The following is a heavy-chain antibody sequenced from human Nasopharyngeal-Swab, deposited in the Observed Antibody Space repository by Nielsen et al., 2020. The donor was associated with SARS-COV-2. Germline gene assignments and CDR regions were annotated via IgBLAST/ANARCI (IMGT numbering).Heavy chain of an antibody. V-gene: IGHV1-24*01. CDR2: FDPEDGET. Sequence: ASVKVSCKVSGYTLTELSMHWVRQAPGKGLEWMRGFDPEDGETIYAQKFQGRVTMTEDTSTDTAYMELSSLRSEDTAVYYCAFRWWRSSWYGDYWGQGTLVTVSS. J-gene: IGHJ4*02. CDR3: AFRWWRSSWYGDY. CDR1: GYTLTELS. D-gene: IGHD6-13*01.